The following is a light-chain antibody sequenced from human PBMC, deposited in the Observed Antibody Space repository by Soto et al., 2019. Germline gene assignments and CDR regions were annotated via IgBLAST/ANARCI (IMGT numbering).Light chain of an antibody. Sequence: DIQMTQSPSSLPASLGDRVTITCRASQSISNWLAWYQQKPGKAPKLLIYDASTLESGVPSRLSGGGFGTDFTLTISSLQPDDFATYYCQQYSSYSTFGQGTKVDIK. V-gene: IGKV1-5*01. CDR3: QQYSSYST. CDR1: QSISNW. CDR2: DAS. J-gene: IGKJ1*01.